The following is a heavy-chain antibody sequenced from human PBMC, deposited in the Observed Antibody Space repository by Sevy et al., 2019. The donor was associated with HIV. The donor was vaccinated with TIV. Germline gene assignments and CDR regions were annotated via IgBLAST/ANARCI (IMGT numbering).Heavy chain of an antibody. Sequence: GESLKISCAASGFTFSGYAMSWVRPAPGKGLEWVSLITGSGSKTYYADSVKGRFTISRDNSKNTVNLQMNSLRVEDTAIYYCAKETWGLFDPWGQGILVTVSS. CDR3: AKETWGLFDP. CDR2: ITGSGSKT. CDR1: GFTFSGYA. J-gene: IGHJ5*02. D-gene: IGHD7-27*01. V-gene: IGHV3-23*01.